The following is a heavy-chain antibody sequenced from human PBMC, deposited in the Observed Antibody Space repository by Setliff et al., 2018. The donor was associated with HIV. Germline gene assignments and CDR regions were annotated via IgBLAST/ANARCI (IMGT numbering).Heavy chain of an antibody. CDR3: ASAGDPGSPPLDY. CDR2: IDPKSGGT. D-gene: IGHD1-26*01. CDR1: GYTFTGYF. V-gene: IGHV1-2*02. Sequence: ASVMVSCKTFGYTFTGYFIHWVRQAPGQGLEWMGWIDPKSGGTKFAQKFQGRVTMTRDTSISTAYVEVIRLRSDDTAVYFCASAGDPGSPPLDYWGQGTLVTVSS. J-gene: IGHJ4*02.